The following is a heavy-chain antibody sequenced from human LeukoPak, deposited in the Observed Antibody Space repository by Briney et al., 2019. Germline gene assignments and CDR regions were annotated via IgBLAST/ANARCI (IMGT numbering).Heavy chain of an antibody. V-gene: IGHV3-21*06. D-gene: IGHD2-2*01. CDR1: GFSFSSYS. CDR2: ISSTSTYI. Sequence: GGSLRLSCVASGFSFSSYSMNWVRQAPGKGLEWVSPISSTSTYIYYTDSVKGRFTISRDNAKNSLYLQMDSLRAEDTAVYYCARDPSAVPTAVNWFDPWGQGTLVTVSS. J-gene: IGHJ5*02. CDR3: ARDPSAVPTAVNWFDP.